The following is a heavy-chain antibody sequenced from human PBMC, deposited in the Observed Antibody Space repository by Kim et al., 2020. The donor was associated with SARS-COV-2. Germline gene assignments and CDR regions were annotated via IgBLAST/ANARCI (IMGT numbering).Heavy chain of an antibody. Sequence: GGSLRLSCAASGFIFDIHAMHWVRQAPGKGLEWVSGFFLDTMGTAYADSVKGRFTVSRDNAKNSLYLQMNNLRADDTALYFCVRDIYPGGADVWGQGTPVTVSS. D-gene: IGHD2-2*02. J-gene: IGHJ6*02. CDR1: GFIFDIHA. V-gene: IGHV3-9*01. CDR3: VRDIYPGGADV. CDR2: FFLDTMGT.